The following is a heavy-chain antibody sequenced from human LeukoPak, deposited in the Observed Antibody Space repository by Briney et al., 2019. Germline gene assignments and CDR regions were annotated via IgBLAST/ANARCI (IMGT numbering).Heavy chain of an antibody. Sequence: GGSLRLSCAASGFTFSSYAMHWVRQAPGKGLEWVAVISYDGSNKYYADSVKGRFTISRDNSKNTLDLQMNSLRAEDTAVYYCARAAPVDSYYYYGMDVWGQGTTVTVSS. D-gene: IGHD5-24*01. CDR2: ISYDGSNK. CDR3: ARAAPVDSYYYYGMDV. V-gene: IGHV3-30-3*01. J-gene: IGHJ6*02. CDR1: GFTFSSYA.